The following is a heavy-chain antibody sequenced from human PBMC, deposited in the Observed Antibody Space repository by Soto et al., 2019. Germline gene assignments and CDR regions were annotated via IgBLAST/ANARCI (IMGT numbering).Heavy chain of an antibody. J-gene: IGHJ4*02. CDR2: ISAGNGNT. CDR3: AREQAVAGISFDY. Sequence: QVHLVQSGAEVKKPGASVKVSCTASGYTFISYAVHWVRQAPGQRLEWMGWISAGNGNTKYSQKFQGRFTITRDTSASTAYMELSSLRSEDTAVYYCAREQAVAGISFDYWGQGTLVTVSS. V-gene: IGHV1-3*01. CDR1: GYTFISYA. D-gene: IGHD6-19*01.